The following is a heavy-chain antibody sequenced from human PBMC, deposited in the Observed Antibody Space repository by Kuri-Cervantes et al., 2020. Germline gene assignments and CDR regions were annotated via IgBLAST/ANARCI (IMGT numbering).Heavy chain of an antibody. CDR1: GGSISSYY. Sequence: SETLSLTCTVSGGSISSYYWSWIRQPPGKGLEWIGYIYYSGSTTYNPSLQSRVTISVDTSKKQFSLKLSSLTAADTTIYYCARGLGGAAADRGSYMDVWGKGTTVTVSS. V-gene: IGHV4-59*12. J-gene: IGHJ6*03. CDR3: ARGLGGAAADRGSYMDV. D-gene: IGHD6-25*01. CDR2: IYYSGST.